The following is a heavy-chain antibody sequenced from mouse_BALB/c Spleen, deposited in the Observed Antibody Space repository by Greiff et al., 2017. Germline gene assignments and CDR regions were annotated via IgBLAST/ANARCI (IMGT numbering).Heavy chain of an antibody. J-gene: IGHJ2*01. CDR3: ARGDGYISFDY. V-gene: IGHV3-2*02. CDR2: ISYSGST. D-gene: IGHD2-3*01. Sequence: EVQLQESGPGLVKPSQSLSLTCTVTGYSITSDYAWNWIRQFPGNKLEWMGYISYSGSTSYNPSLKSRISITRDTSKNQFFLQLNSVTTEDTATYYCARGDGYISFDYWGQGTTLTVSS. CDR1: GYSITSDYA.